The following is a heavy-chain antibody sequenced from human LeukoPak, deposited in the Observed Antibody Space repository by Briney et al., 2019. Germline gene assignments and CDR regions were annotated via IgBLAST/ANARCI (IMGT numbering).Heavy chain of an antibody. CDR2: ISGDGADT. CDR3: AKGAYHDD. CDR1: GIYFSSHG. D-gene: IGHD3-3*01. J-gene: IGHJ4*02. Sequence: GGSLRLSCAASGIYFSSHGMNWVRQAPGKGQERVSTISGDGADTFYADSVKGRFTISRDNSKNTWYLQMNSLRADDTAIYYCAKGAYHDDWGQGTLVTVSS. V-gene: IGHV3-23*01.